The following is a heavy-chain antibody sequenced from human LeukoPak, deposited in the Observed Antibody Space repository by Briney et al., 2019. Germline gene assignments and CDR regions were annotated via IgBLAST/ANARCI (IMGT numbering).Heavy chain of an antibody. CDR2: ISGSGGST. CDR1: AFTFSSYA. CDR3: ARDSSGYYDHYFDY. Sequence: GGSLRLSCAASAFTFSSYAMTWVRQAPGKGLEWVSAISGSGGSTYYADSVKGRFTISRDNAKNSLYLQMNSLRAEDTALYYCARDSSGYYDHYFDYWGQGTLVTVSS. J-gene: IGHJ4*02. D-gene: IGHD3-22*01. V-gene: IGHV3-23*01.